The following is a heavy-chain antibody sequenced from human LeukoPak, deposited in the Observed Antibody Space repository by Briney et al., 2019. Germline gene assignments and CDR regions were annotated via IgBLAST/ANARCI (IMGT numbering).Heavy chain of an antibody. J-gene: IGHJ4*02. CDR3: ARYYYDSSGLSYFDY. CDR2: INWNGGST. D-gene: IGHD3-22*01. V-gene: IGHV3-20*04. Sequence: EGSLRLSCAASGFTFDDYGMSWVRQAPGKGLEWVSGINWNGGSTGYADSVKGRFTISRDNAKNSLYLQMNSLRAEDTALYYCARYYYDSSGLSYFDYWGQGTLVTVSS. CDR1: GFTFDDYG.